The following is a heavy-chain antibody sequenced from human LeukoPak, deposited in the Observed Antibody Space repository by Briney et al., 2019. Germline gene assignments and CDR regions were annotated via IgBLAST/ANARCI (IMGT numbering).Heavy chain of an antibody. CDR3: ARYGSGSTWFDP. J-gene: IGHJ5*02. D-gene: IGHD3-10*01. CDR1: GGSISSDNYQ. CDR2: INYSGST. V-gene: IGHV4-30-4*01. Sequence: SETLSLTCTVSGGSISSDNYQWSWIRQPPGKGLEWIGYINYSGSTYYNPSLKSRVTISVDTSKNHFSLRLSSVTAADTAVYYCARYGSGSTWFDPWGQGTRVTVSS.